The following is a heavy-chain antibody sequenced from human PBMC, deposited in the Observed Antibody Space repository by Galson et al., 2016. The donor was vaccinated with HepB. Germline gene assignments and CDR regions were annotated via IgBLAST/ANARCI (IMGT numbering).Heavy chain of an antibody. Sequence: QSGAEVKKPGESLKISCKGSGYSFTSYWIGWVRQMPGKGLEWMGVIYPGDSDTRYSPSCQGQVTISADKDISTAYLQWSSLKASDTAMYYSARRSIETTGVVGFDYWGQGTLVTVSS. CDR1: GYSFTSYW. CDR2: IYPGDSDT. CDR3: ARRSIETTGVVGFDY. J-gene: IGHJ4*02. D-gene: IGHD1-1*01. V-gene: IGHV5-51*01.